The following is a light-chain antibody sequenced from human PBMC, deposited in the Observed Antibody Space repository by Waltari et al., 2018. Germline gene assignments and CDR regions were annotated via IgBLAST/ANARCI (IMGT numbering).Light chain of an antibody. CDR2: EDS. V-gene: IGLV3-1*01. J-gene: IGLJ1*01. CDR1: KLGDKY. CDR3: QAWDSSTPSYV. Sequence: SYDLTQQPSASVSPGQTASNPCPGDKLGDKYTCWYQQKPGQSPVQVIYEDSKRPSGIPERFSGSNSGNTATLTISGTQGMDEADYYCQAWDSSTPSYVFGTGTEVTVL.